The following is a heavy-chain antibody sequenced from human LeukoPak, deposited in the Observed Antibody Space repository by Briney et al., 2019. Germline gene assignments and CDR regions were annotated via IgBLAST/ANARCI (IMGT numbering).Heavy chain of an antibody. J-gene: IGHJ6*04. Sequence: GGSLRLSCAASGFTFSYYGMHWVRQAPGKGLEWVSFIRYDGNEFYAETVKGRFTISRDNAKNSLYLQMNSLRAEDTAVYYCAELGITMIGGVWGKGTTVTISS. D-gene: IGHD3-10*02. CDR2: IRYDGNE. CDR1: GFTFSYYG. CDR3: AELGITMIGGV. V-gene: IGHV3-30*02.